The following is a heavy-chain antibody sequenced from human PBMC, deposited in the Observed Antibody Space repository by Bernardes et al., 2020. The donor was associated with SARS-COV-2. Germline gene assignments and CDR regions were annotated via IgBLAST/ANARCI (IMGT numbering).Heavy chain of an antibody. CDR3: ARGAYEPFDY. Sequence: GGSLRLSCAASGFTLGSYWMHWARQAPGKGLVWVSRINPDGTTTTYADSVKGRFTISRDNAKNTLYLQMNSLRAEDTAVYYCARGAYEPFDYWGQGTLVTVS. D-gene: IGHD5-12*01. CDR2: INPDGTTT. V-gene: IGHV3-74*01. CDR1: GFTLGSYW. J-gene: IGHJ4*02.